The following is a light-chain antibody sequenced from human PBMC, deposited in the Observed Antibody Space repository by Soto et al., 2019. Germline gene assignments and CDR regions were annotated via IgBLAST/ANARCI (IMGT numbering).Light chain of an antibody. Sequence: DIPMTKSPASLSASVGDRVTITCQASQEISNYLNWYQHKKGQAPKLLIFDVSNLEIVVPSRFSGSRFGTDFNLTIRGLPPEDIGRDYCQQYEKRPLSFGGGNMVEI. CDR2: DVS. CDR3: QQYEKRPLS. V-gene: IGKV1-33*01. CDR1: QEISNY. J-gene: IGKJ4*01.